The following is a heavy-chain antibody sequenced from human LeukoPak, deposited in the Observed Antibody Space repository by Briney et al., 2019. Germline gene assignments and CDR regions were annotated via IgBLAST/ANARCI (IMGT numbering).Heavy chain of an antibody. D-gene: IGHD6-6*01. CDR1: GFTFSSYG. V-gene: IGHV3-30*18. J-gene: IGHJ6*03. CDR3: AKDRQNSSSSRYHYYYMDV. Sequence: GGSLRLSCAASGFTFSSYGRHWVRQAPGKGLEWVAVISYDGSNKYYADSVKGRFTISRDNSKNTLYLQMNSLRAEDTAVYYCAKDRQNSSSSRYHYYYMDVWGKGTTVTVSS. CDR2: ISYDGSNK.